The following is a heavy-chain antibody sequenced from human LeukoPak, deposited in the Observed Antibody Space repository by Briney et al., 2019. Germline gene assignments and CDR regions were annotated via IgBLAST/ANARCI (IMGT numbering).Heavy chain of an antibody. D-gene: IGHD3-22*01. CDR2: IIPIFGTA. J-gene: IGHJ4*02. CDR3: AREDYYDSSGYSLFDY. V-gene: IGHV1-69*05. Sequence: SVKVSCKASGGTFSSYAISWVRQAPGQGLEWMGGIIPIFGTANYAQKFQGRVTITTDESTSTAYMELSSLSSEDTAVYYCAREDYYDSSGYSLFDYWGQGTLVTVSS. CDR1: GGTFSSYA.